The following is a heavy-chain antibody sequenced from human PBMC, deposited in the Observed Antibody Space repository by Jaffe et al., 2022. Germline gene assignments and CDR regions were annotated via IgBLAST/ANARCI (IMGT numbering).Heavy chain of an antibody. Sequence: QVQLQESGPGLVKPSQTLSLTCTVSGGSISSGSYYWSWIRQPAGKGLEWIGRIYTSGSTNYNPSLKSRVTISVDTSKNQFSLKLSSVTAADTAVYYCARTLVVVTAIVYYFDYWGQGTLVTVSS. CDR3: ARTLVVVTAIVYYFDY. CDR2: IYTSGST. J-gene: IGHJ4*02. D-gene: IGHD2-21*02. V-gene: IGHV4-61*02. CDR1: GGSISSGSYY.